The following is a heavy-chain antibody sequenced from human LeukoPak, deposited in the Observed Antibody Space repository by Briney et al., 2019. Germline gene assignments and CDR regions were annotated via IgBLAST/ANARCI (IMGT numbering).Heavy chain of an antibody. CDR1: GFTFSSYA. CDR3: AKAHARVVISYFDY. D-gene: IGHD3-3*01. J-gene: IGHJ4*02. CDR2: ISGSGGST. V-gene: IGHV3-23*01. Sequence: GGSLRLSCAASGFTFSSYAMSWVRQGPGKGLEWVSAISGSGGSTYYADSVKGRFTISRDNSKNTLYLQMNSLRAEDTAVYYCAKAHARVVISYFDYWGQGTPVTVSS.